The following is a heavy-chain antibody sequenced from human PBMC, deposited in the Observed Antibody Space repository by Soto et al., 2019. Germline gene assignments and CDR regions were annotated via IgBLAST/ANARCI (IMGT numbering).Heavy chain of an antibody. J-gene: IGHJ6*02. CDR3: ARALGGTVTTDYYYYGMDV. D-gene: IGHD4-17*01. Sequence: EVQLVESGGGLVKPGGSLRLSCEASGFTFSSYSMKWVRQAPGKGLEWVSFISSSSTYIFYADSVKGRFTISRDNAKNSLYLQMNSLRAEDTAVYYCARALGGTVTTDYYYYGMDVWGQGTTVTVSS. CDR1: GFTFSSYS. V-gene: IGHV3-21*01. CDR2: ISSSSTYI.